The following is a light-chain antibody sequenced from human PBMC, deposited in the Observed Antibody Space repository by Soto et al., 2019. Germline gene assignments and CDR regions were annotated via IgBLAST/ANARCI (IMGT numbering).Light chain of an antibody. CDR3: CSYAGSYTYV. J-gene: IGLJ1*01. CDR1: SSDVGGYKY. V-gene: IGLV2-11*01. Sequence: QSALTQPRSVPGSPGQSVTISCTGTSSDVGGYKYVSWYQQHPGKAPKVMIFDVSKRPSGVPDRFSGSKSGNTASLTISGLQADDEADYYCCSYAGSYTYVLGTGTKLTVL. CDR2: DVS.